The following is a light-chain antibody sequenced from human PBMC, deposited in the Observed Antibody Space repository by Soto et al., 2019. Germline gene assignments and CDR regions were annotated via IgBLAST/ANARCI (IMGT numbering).Light chain of an antibody. J-gene: IGKJ1*01. Sequence: DIQMTQSPSTLSASVGDRVTITCRASQNVNKWLAWYQQKPGKAPKLLIYEASSLESGVPLRFSGSGSGTEFTLTISSLQPDDFATYYCQQYADYTTFGHGTKVEIK. V-gene: IGKV1-5*03. CDR1: QNVNKW. CDR2: EAS. CDR3: QQYADYTT.